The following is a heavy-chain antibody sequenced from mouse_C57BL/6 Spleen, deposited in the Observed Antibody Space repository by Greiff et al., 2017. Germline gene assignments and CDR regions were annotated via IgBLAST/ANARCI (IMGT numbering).Heavy chain of an antibody. CDR3: ARFNWDYGAMDY. J-gene: IGHJ4*01. Sequence: QVQLQQPGAELVKPGASVKLSCKASGYTFTSYWMQWVKQRPGQGLEWIGEIDPSDSYTNYNQKFKGKATLTVDTSSSTAYMQLSSLTSEDSAVYYCARFNWDYGAMDYWGQGTSGTVSS. CDR2: IDPSDSYT. V-gene: IGHV1-50*01. CDR1: GYTFTSYW. D-gene: IGHD4-1*01.